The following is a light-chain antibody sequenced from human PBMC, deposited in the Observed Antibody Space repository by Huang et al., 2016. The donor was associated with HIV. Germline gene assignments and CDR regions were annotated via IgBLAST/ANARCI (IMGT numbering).Light chain of an antibody. CDR1: QSISTY. V-gene: IGKV1-39*01. CDR3: QQSYSALSS. CDR2: SAS. Sequence: IQMTQSPTSLSASVGDRVSITCRASQSISTYLNWYQQKPGKAPKLLISSASSLHSGVPSRFSGSGSGTDFTLTIKGLQLDYFATYYCQQSYSALSSFGPGTRLAIK. J-gene: IGKJ5*01.